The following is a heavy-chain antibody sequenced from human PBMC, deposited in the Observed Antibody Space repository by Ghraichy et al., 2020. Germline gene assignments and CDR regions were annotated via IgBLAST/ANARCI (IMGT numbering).Heavy chain of an antibody. J-gene: IGHJ4*02. CDR3: ARGVFRLDYGDY. Sequence: GGSLRLSCAASGFTFSNYWMQWVRQAPGKGLVWVSRINSDGSNTNYADSVKGRFTISRDNAKNTLYLQMNSLRAEDTAVYYCARGVFRLDYGDYGGQGTLVTVSS. CDR1: GFTFSNYW. V-gene: IGHV3-74*01. CDR2: INSDGSNT.